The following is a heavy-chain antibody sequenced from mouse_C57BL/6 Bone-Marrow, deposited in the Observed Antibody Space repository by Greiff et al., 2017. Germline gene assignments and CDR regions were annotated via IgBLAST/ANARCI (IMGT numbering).Heavy chain of an antibody. J-gene: IGHJ2*01. D-gene: IGHD1-1*01. CDR3: ARCDYYGSSVDY. CDR2: IDPSDSYT. Sequence: QVQLQQPGAELVKPGASVKLSCKASGYTFTSYWMQWVKQRPGQGLEWIGEIDPSDSYTNYNQKFKGKATLTVDTSSSTAYMQLSSLTSEDSAVYYCARCDYYGSSVDYWGQGTTLTVSS. CDR1: GYTFTSYW. V-gene: IGHV1-50*01.